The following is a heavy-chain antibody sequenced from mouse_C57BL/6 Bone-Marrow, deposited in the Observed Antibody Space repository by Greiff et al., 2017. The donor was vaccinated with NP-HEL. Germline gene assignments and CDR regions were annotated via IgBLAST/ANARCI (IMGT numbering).Heavy chain of an antibody. J-gene: IGHJ2*01. Sequence: VQLQQSGPELVKPGASVKISCKASGYTFTDYYMNWVKQSHGKSLEWIGDINPNNGGTSYNQKFKGKATLTVDKSSSTAYMELRSLTSEDSAVYYCARTALLFDYWGQGTTLTVSS. CDR3: ARTALLFDY. CDR2: INPNNGGT. D-gene: IGHD3-2*01. V-gene: IGHV1-26*01. CDR1: GYTFTDYY.